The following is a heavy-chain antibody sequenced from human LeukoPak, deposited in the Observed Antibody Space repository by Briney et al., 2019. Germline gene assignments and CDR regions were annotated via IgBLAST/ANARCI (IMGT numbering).Heavy chain of an antibody. CDR1: GGTFSSYA. V-gene: IGHV1-69*04. D-gene: IGHD4-17*01. J-gene: IGHJ3*02. Sequence: GASVKVSCKASGGTFSSYAISWVRQAPGQGLEWMGRIIPILGIANYAQKFQGRVTITADKSTSTAYMELSSLRSEDTAVYYCARDESGDYRGAFDIWGQGTMVTVSS. CDR3: ARDESGDYRGAFDI. CDR2: IIPILGIA.